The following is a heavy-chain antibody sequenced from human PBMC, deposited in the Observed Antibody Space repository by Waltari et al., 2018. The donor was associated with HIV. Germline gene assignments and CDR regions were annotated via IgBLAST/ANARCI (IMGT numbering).Heavy chain of an antibody. V-gene: IGHV3-33*01. D-gene: IGHD6-6*01. J-gene: IGHJ4*02. CDR1: GFTFSNFA. CDR2: FWSDGAEI. Sequence: QVQLVESGGGVVQPGTSLTLSCAVSGFTFSNFAIHWVGQATGKGLEWCAVFWSDGAEISYADSVKGRFTVSKDSSQKTLYLHLTSLRAEDTALYYCARGYSSSRWIPLYHWGRGTLVTVSS. CDR3: ARGYSSSRWIPLYH.